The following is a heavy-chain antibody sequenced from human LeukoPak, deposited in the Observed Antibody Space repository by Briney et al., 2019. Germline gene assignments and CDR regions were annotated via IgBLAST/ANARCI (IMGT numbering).Heavy chain of an antibody. CDR1: GFTFKNYG. D-gene: IGHD3-22*01. CDR3: AKVAHYYDSSGYYFDAFDI. CDR2: IRYDGSNK. V-gene: IGHV3-30*02. Sequence: GGSLRLSCAASGFTFKNYGMHWVRQAPGKGLEWVAFIRYDGSNKYYADSVKGRFTISRDNSKNTLYLQMNSLRAEDTAVYYCAKVAHYYDSSGYYFDAFDIWGQGTMVTVSS. J-gene: IGHJ3*02.